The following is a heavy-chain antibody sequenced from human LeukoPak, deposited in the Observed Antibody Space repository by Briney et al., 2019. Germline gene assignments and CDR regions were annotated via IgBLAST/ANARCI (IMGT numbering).Heavy chain of an antibody. CDR2: MNPNSGNT. CDR1: GYTFTSYD. CDR3: ARGHWGDGSGSYFDY. V-gene: IGHV1-8*01. Sequence: GASVTVSCTASGYTFTSYDINWVRQAPGQGLEWMGWMNPNSGNTDYAQKFQDRVTMTRNTSISTAYMELSSLRSEDTAVYYCARGHWGDGSGSYFDYWGQGTLVTVSS. D-gene: IGHD3-10*01. J-gene: IGHJ4*02.